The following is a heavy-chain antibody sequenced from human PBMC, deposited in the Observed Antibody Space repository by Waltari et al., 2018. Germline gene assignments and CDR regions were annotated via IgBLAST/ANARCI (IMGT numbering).Heavy chain of an antibody. CDR1: GLTVRPHY. J-gene: IGHJ4*02. CDR2: SYTGGST. Sequence: EVQLVESGGGLIQPGGSLSLSCAASGLTVRPHYMSWVRQAPGKGLEWVSVSYTGGSTYYADSVRGRFTISRDKSKNTVSLQMNSLRPEDTALYYCARLNFGSGIAVYYWGQGTLVTVSS. CDR3: ARLNFGSGIAVYY. D-gene: IGHD3-10*01. V-gene: IGHV3-66*03.